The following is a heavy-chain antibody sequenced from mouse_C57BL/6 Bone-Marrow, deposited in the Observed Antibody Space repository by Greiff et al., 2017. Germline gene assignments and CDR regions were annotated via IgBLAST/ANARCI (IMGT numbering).Heavy chain of an antibody. D-gene: IGHD4-1*01. CDR2: INPSSGYT. V-gene: IGHV1-7*01. Sequence: QVQLQQSGAELAKPGASVKLSCKASGYTFTSYWMHWVKQRPGQGLEWIGYINPSSGYTKYNQKFKDKATLTADKSSSTAYMQLSSLTYEDSAVYYCASQNWDWYFDVWGTGTTVTVSS. J-gene: IGHJ1*03. CDR3: ASQNWDWYFDV. CDR1: GYTFTSYW.